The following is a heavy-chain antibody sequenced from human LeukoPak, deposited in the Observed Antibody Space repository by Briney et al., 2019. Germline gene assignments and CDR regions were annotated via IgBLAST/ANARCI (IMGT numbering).Heavy chain of an antibody. CDR2: IYSGGST. V-gene: IGHV3-53*04. D-gene: IGHD4-23*01. Sequence: GGSLRLSCAASGFTVSSNYMSWVRQAPGKGLEWVSVIYSGGSTYYADSVKGRFTISRHNSKNTLYLQMNSLRAEDTAVYYCARDPGDDYGGDYYYYGMDVWGQGTTVTVSS. CDR3: ARDPGDDYGGDYYYYGMDV. CDR1: GFTVSSNY. J-gene: IGHJ6*02.